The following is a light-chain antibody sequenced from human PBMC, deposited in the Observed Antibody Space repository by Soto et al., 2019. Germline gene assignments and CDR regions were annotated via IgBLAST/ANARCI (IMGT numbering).Light chain of an antibody. J-gene: IGKJ5*01. CDR3: QQYGSSST. V-gene: IGKV3-20*01. Sequence: EIVLTQSPGTLSLSPWERATLSCRASQSVSSSYLAWYQQKPGQAPRLLIYGASSRPTGIPDRFSGSGSGTDFTLTISRLEPEDFAVYYCQQYGSSSTLGQGTRLEIK. CDR1: QSVSSSY. CDR2: GAS.